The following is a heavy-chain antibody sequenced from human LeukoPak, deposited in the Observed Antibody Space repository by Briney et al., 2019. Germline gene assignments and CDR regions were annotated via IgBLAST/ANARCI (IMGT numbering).Heavy chain of an antibody. CDR1: GFTFSGSA. Sequence: GGSLRLSCAASGFTFSGSAMHWVRQASGKGLEWVGRIRSKANGHATAYAASVKGMFTISRDDSKNTAYLQMNSLETDDTAVYYCLYSSGPLWGQGTLVTVSS. CDR3: LYSSGPL. J-gene: IGHJ4*02. CDR2: IRSKANGHAT. D-gene: IGHD6-19*01. V-gene: IGHV3-73*01.